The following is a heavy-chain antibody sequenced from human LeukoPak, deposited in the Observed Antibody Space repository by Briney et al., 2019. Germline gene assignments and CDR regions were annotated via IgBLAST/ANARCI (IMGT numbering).Heavy chain of an antibody. Sequence: ASVKVSCKASGYTFTGYFIHWVRQAPGQGLEWMGWINPNSGGTNYAQNFQGRVTLTRGTSISTASMELSSLRSYCARGALGSYDSSGSLVGGFWGRGTLVTVSS. D-gene: IGHD3-22*01. J-gene: IGHJ4*02. CDR2: INPNSGGT. CDR3: SYDSSGSLVGGF. CDR1: GYTFTGYF. V-gene: IGHV1-2*02.